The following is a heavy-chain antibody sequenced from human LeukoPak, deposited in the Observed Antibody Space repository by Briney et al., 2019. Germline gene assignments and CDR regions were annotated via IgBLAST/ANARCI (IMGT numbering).Heavy chain of an antibody. V-gene: IGHV4-34*01. Sequence: SETLSLTCAVYGGSFSGYYWSWIRQPPGKGLEWIGEINHSGSTNYNPSLKSRVTISVDTSKNQFSLKLSSVTAADTAVYYCARGPAGTHGLHRGWFDPWGQGTLVTVSS. J-gene: IGHJ5*02. CDR1: GGSFSGYY. CDR3: ARGPAGTHGLHRGWFDP. D-gene: IGHD5-24*01. CDR2: INHSGST.